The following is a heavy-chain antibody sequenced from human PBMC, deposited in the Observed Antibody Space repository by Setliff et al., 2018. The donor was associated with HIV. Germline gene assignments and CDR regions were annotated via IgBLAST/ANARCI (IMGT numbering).Heavy chain of an antibody. CDR1: GGSISTFY. V-gene: IGHV4-59*12. Sequence: SETLSLTCTVSGGSISTFYWSWIRQPPGKGLEWIGYIFYSGRTNYNPSLDMRVTMSVDTSKNQFSLRLSSVIAADTAVYYSARDPPGSSIGWYVGYWGQGTRVTVSS. CDR3: ARDPPGSSIGWYVGY. J-gene: IGHJ4*02. D-gene: IGHD6-19*01. CDR2: IFYSGRT.